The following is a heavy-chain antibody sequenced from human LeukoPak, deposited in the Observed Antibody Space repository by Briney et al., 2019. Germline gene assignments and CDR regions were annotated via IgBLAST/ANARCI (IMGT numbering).Heavy chain of an antibody. V-gene: IGHV1-69*13. CDR2: IIPIFGTA. J-gene: IGHJ4*02. CDR1: GGTFSSYA. CDR3: ARDRAGTIRGLLDY. D-gene: IGHD1-1*01. Sequence: SVKVSCKASGGTFSSYAISWVRQAPGQGLEWMGGIIPIFGTANYAQKFQGRVTITADESTSTAYMELSSLRSEDTAVYYCARDRAGTIRGLLDYWGQGTLVTVSS.